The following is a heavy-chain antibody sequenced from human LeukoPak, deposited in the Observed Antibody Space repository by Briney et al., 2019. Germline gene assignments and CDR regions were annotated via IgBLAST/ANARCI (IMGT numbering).Heavy chain of an antibody. CDR3: ARAPGRYFDGQYFDY. Sequence: SVTLSCTASGGTFSSYAISWVRQAPGQGLEWMGGIIPIFGTANYAQKFQGRVTITADESTSTAYMELSSLRSEDTAVYYCARAPGRYFDGQYFDYWGQGTLVTVSS. D-gene: IGHD3-9*01. J-gene: IGHJ4*02. V-gene: IGHV1-69*01. CDR2: IIPIFGTA. CDR1: GGTFSSYA.